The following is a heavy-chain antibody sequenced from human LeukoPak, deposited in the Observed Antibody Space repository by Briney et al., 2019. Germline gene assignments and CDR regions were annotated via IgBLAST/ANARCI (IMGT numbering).Heavy chain of an antibody. Sequence: GGSLRLSCAASGFTFSSYDMHWVRQATGKGLEWVSAIGTAGDTYYPGSVKGRFTISRGNAKNSLYLQMNSLRAGDTAVYYCARGRGSYSIYYFDYWGQGTLVTVSS. CDR2: IGTAGDT. CDR1: GFTFSSYD. CDR3: ARGRGSYSIYYFDY. J-gene: IGHJ4*02. V-gene: IGHV3-13*01. D-gene: IGHD1-26*01.